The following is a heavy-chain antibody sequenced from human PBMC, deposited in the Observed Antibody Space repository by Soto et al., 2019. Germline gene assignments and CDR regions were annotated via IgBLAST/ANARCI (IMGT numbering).Heavy chain of an antibody. J-gene: IGHJ3*02. CDR3: ARGKFIGSSGYPPPDAFDI. Sequence: QLQLQESGSGLVKPSQTLSLTCAVSGGSISSGGYSWSWIRQPPGKGLEWIGYIYHSGSTYYNPSLKSRVTISVDRSKNQFSLKLSSVTAADTAVYYCARGKFIGSSGYPPPDAFDIWGQGTMVTVSS. CDR2: IYHSGST. V-gene: IGHV4-30-2*01. CDR1: GGSISSGGYS. D-gene: IGHD3-22*01.